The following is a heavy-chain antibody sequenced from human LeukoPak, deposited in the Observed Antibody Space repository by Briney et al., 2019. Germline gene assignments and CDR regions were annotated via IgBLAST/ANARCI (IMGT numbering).Heavy chain of an antibody. CDR1: GFTFSSYS. J-gene: IGHJ4*02. D-gene: IGHD3-16*02. CDR3: ARGIWGSYRVGY. Sequence: PGGSLRLSCAASGFTFSSYSMNWVRQAPGKGLEWVSSISSSSSYIYYADSVKGRFTISRDNAKNSLYLQMNSLRAEDTAVYYCARGIWGSYRVGYWGQGTLVTVSS. CDR2: ISSSSSYI. V-gene: IGHV3-21*01.